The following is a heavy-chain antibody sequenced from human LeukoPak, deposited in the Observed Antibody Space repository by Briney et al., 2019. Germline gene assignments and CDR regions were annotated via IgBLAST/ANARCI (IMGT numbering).Heavy chain of an antibody. CDR3: ARSYYGSGSQEFDY. CDR1: GFTFSSYA. CDR2: ISSNGGST. Sequence: GGSLRLSCAASGFTFSSYAMHWVRQAPGKGREYVSAISSNGGSTYYANSVKGRFTISRDNSKNTLYLQMGSLRAEDMAVYYCARSYYGSGSQEFDYWGQGTLVTVSS. J-gene: IGHJ4*02. D-gene: IGHD3-10*01. V-gene: IGHV3-64*01.